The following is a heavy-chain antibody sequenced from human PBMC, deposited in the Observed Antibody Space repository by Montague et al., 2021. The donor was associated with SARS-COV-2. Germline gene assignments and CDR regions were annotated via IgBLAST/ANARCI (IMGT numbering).Heavy chain of an antibody. CDR2: VHNTGNS. CDR3: ARLPTSFPNWFDT. J-gene: IGHJ5*02. V-gene: IGHV4-39*01. CDR1: GASISLNSHS. D-gene: IGHD4-11*01. Sequence: SETLSLTCTVSGASISLNSHSWGWLRQPPGRGLEWITTVHNTGNSYHNSSLQSRVTISRDTSQRQVSLRLNSMTTADTAVYYCARLPTSFPNWFDTWGQGILVTVSS.